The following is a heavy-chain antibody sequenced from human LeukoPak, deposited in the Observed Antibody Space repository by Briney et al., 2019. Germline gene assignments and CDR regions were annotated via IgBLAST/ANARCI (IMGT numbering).Heavy chain of an antibody. V-gene: IGHV4-59*01. CDR3: AASLGSGWSPPGY. CDR2: IYYSGST. CDR1: GESFSAYS. D-gene: IGHD6-19*01. Sequence: SETLSLTCAVYGESFSAYSWNWIRQPPGKGLEWIGYIYYSGSTSYNPSLKSRVTISVDTSKNQFSLKLTSVTAADTAVYYCAASLGSGWSPPGYWGQGTLVTVSS. J-gene: IGHJ4*02.